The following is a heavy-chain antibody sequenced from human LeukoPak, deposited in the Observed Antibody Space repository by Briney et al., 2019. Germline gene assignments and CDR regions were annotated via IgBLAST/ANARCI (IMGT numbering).Heavy chain of an antibody. J-gene: IGHJ4*02. CDR3: VRQSMTTVTHGDF. D-gene: IGHD4-17*01. CDR1: GYFFNTYW. V-gene: IGHV5-51*01. CDR2: IYPGDSDT. Sequence: KYGESLKISCRGSGYFFNTYWIAWVRQMPGKGVEYMGIIYPGDSDTRYSPSFQCQVTISADKSINTAYLQWSSLKASDTAMYYCVRQSMTTVTHGDFWGQGTLVTVSS.